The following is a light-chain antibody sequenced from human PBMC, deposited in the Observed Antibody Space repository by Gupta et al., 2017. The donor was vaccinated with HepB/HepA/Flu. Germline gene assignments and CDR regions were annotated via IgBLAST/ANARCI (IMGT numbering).Light chain of an antibody. V-gene: IGLV5-45*02. CDR3: MIWHSSAYV. Sequence: QAVLTQPFSLSASPGASASLTCTLRSGINVGTYRIYWYQQKPGSPPQYLLRYKSDSDKQQGSGVPSRFSGSKDASANAGILLISGLQSEDEADYYCMIWHSSAYVFGTGTKVTVL. J-gene: IGLJ1*01. CDR2: YKSDSDK. CDR1: SGINVGTYR.